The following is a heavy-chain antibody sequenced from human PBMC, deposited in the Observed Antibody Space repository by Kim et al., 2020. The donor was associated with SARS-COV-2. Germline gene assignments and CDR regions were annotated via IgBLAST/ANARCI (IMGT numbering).Heavy chain of an antibody. J-gene: IGHJ5*02. V-gene: IGHV1-3*01. CDR3: ARGRDIVVVPAAIPSLSRYNWFDP. Sequence: ASVKVSCKASGYTFTSYAMHWVRQAPGQRLEWMGWINAGNGNTKYSQKFQGRVTITRDTSASTAYMELSSLRSEDTAVYYCARGRDIVVVPAAIPSLSRYNWFDPWGQGTLVTVSS. CDR2: INAGNGNT. CDR1: GYTFTSYA. D-gene: IGHD2-2*01.